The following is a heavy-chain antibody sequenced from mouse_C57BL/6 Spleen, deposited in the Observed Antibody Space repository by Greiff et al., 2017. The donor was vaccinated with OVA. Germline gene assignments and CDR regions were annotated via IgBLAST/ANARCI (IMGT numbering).Heavy chain of an antibody. CDR3: AKGITTVPYAMDY. CDR2: IWRGGST. J-gene: IGHJ4*01. Sequence: VKLKQSGPGLVQPSQSLSITCTVSGFSLTSYGVHWVRQSPGKGLEWLGVIWRGGSTDYNAAFMSRLSITKDNSKSQVFFKMNSLQADDTAIYYCAKGITTVPYAMDYWGQGTSVTVSS. D-gene: IGHD1-1*01. CDR1: GFSLTSYG. V-gene: IGHV2-5*01.